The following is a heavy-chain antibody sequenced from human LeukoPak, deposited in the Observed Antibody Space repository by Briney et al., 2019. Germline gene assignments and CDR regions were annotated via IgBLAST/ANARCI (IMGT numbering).Heavy chain of an antibody. CDR2: INPNRGGT. Sequence: ASVKVSCKASGYTFTGYYMHGVRPAPAQGREWMGRINPNRGGTHYSQKSQGRVTMTRDTSISTGYMELRRLRSDDTAVYYCARNPYYDSKGYYAYWGQGTLVTVSS. CDR3: ARNPYYDSKGYYAY. J-gene: IGHJ4*02. D-gene: IGHD3-22*01. V-gene: IGHV1-2*06. CDR1: GYTFTGYY.